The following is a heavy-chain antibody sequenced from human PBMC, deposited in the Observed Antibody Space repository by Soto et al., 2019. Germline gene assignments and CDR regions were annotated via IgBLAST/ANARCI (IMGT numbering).Heavy chain of an antibody. CDR1: GFTFSSYA. D-gene: IGHD2-2*01. CDR2: ISNSGGST. CDR3: AKKASMTSRYALDV. Sequence: VQLLESGGGLVQPGGSLRLSCVGSGFTFSSYAMSWVRQAPGKGLEWVSVISNSGGSTYYADAVNGRFTISRDNSNNTLYLQLNTLRADDTAVYWCAKKASMTSRYALDVWGQVTTVTVS. V-gene: IGHV3-23*01. J-gene: IGHJ6*02.